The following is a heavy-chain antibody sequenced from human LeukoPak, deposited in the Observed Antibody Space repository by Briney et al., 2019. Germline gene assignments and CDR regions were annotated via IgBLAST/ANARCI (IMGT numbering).Heavy chain of an antibody. Sequence: GGSLRLSCAASGFTFSSYEMNWVRQAPGKGLEWVSYISSSGSTIYYADSVKGRFTISRDNAKNSLYLQMNSLRAEDTAVYYCARDSGYDNYYYGMDVWGKGTTVTVSS. J-gene: IGHJ6*04. V-gene: IGHV3-48*03. CDR2: ISSSGSTI. CDR1: GFTFSSYE. D-gene: IGHD5-12*01. CDR3: ARDSGYDNYYYGMDV.